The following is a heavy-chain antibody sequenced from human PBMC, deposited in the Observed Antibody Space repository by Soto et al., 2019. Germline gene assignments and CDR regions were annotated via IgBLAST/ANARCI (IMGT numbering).Heavy chain of an antibody. J-gene: IGHJ4*02. Sequence: GGSLRLSCAASGFTFSDHYMEWVRQAPGKGLEWVGRIRNKANSYSTEYAASVKGSFTISRDDSMNSLYLQMNSLKTEDTAVFYCARYSGSYSRGLDYWGQGTPVTVSS. CDR1: GFTFSDHY. CDR2: IRNKANSYST. D-gene: IGHD1-26*01. CDR3: ARYSGSYSRGLDY. V-gene: IGHV3-72*01.